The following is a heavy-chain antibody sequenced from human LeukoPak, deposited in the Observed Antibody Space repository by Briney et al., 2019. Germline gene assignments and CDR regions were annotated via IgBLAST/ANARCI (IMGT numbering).Heavy chain of an antibody. D-gene: IGHD3-10*01. V-gene: IGHV4-30-4*07. J-gene: IGHJ5*02. CDR2: IYTSGST. Sequence: SQTLSLTCAVSGGSISSGGYSWSWIRQPPGKGLEWIGHIYTSGSTNYNPSLKSRVTISIDTSNNQFSLKLNSVTAADTAVYYCARSSGLYPWGQGTLVTVSS. CDR3: ARSSGLYP. CDR1: GGSISSGGYS.